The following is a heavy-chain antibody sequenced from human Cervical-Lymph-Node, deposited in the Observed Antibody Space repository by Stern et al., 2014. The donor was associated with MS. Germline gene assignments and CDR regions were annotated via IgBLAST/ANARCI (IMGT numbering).Heavy chain of an antibody. CDR2: IIPIFGTA. J-gene: IGHJ4*02. CDR1: GGTFSSYA. V-gene: IGHV1-69*01. CDR3: AREGKATIVGAFDY. D-gene: IGHD1-26*01. Sequence: QLVQSGAEVKKPGSSVKVSCKASGGTFSSYAISWVRQAPGQGPEWMGGIIPIFGTANYAQKFQGRVTITADESTSTAYMELNSLRSEDTAMYYCAREGKATIVGAFDYWGQGTLVTVSS.